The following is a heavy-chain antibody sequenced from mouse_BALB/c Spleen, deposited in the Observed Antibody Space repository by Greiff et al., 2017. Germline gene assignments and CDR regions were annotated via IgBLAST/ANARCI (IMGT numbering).Heavy chain of an antibody. CDR3: ARFITTVVGVGDAMDY. V-gene: IGHV3-8*02. CDR2: ISYSGST. D-gene: IGHD1-1*01. Sequence: EVKLEESGPSLVKPSQTLSLTCSVTGDSITSGYWNWIRKFPGNKLEYMGYISYSGSTYYNPSLKSRISITRDTSKNQYYLQLNSVTTEDTATYYCARFITTVVGVGDAMDYWGQGTSVTVSS. J-gene: IGHJ4*01. CDR1: GDSITSGY.